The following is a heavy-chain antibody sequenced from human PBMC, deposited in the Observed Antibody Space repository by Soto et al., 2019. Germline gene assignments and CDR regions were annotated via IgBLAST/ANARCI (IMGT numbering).Heavy chain of an antibody. Sequence: QVQLVESGGGVVQPGRSLRLSCAASGFTFSSYGMHWVRQAPGKGLEWVAVISYDGSNKYYADSVKGRFTISRDNSKNTLYLQMNSLRAEDMAVYYCAKDLAARYYYYYYGMYVWGQGTTVTVSS. V-gene: IGHV3-30*18. J-gene: IGHJ6*02. D-gene: IGHD6-6*01. CDR2: ISYDGSNK. CDR1: GFTFSSYG. CDR3: AKDLAARYYYYYYGMYV.